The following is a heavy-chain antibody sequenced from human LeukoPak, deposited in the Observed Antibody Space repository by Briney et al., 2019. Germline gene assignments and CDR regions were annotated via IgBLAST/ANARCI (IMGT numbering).Heavy chain of an antibody. D-gene: IGHD3-22*01. J-gene: IGHJ4*02. CDR2: IIPIFGIA. Sequence: SVKVSCKASGYTFTGYYMHWVRQAPGQGLEWMGRIIPIFGIANYAQKFQGRVTITADKSTSTAYMELSSLRSEDTAVYYCARDWYYDSSGYYHGPDYWGQGTLVTVSS. V-gene: IGHV1-69*04. CDR1: GYTFTGYY. CDR3: ARDWYYDSSGYYHGPDY.